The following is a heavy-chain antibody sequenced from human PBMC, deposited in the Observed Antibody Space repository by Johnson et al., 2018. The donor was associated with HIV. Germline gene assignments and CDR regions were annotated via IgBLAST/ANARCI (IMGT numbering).Heavy chain of an antibody. Sequence: VQLVESGGGLIQPGGSLRLSCAASGFTVSSNYMNWVRQAPGKGLEWVSVIYNGGSTYYAASVKGRFTISRDNSKNTLYLQMNSLGAEDTAVYYCARLPVLVVVAGRPHGFDIWGQGTMVTVSS. CDR3: ARLPVLVVVAGRPHGFDI. CDR2: IYNGGST. V-gene: IGHV3-53*01. J-gene: IGHJ3*02. CDR1: GFTVSSNY. D-gene: IGHD2-15*01.